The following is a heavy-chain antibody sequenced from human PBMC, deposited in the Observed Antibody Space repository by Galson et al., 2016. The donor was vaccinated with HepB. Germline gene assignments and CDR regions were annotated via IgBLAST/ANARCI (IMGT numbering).Heavy chain of an antibody. CDR3: AGQWLVPFDL. CDR2: IYNSGRT. D-gene: IGHD6-19*01. J-gene: IGHJ2*01. V-gene: IGHV4-4*07. CDR1: GGPISGYH. Sequence: SETLSLTCTVSGGPISGYHWSWIRQPAGKGLEWIGLIYNSGRTNYNPSLKSRVTMSVGTSKNQLSLNLRSVTAADTAVYYCAGQWLVPFDLWGRGTLVTVSS.